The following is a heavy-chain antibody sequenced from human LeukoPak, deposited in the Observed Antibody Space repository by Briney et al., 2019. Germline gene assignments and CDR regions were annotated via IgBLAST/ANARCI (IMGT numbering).Heavy chain of an antibody. V-gene: IGHV3-9*01. D-gene: IGHD2-15*01. CDR3: GEDSGRRRDSFDY. J-gene: IGHJ4*02. CDR1: GFTFDNYA. CDR2: ISWNSGSI. Sequence: GGTLTLSCAASGFTFDNYAMPWVRQAPGKGLEWVSGISWNSGSIGYAASVKGRSTISRDNAKNSLYLQMNSLRAEDAALYYCGEDSGRRRDSFDYWGQGTLVTVSS.